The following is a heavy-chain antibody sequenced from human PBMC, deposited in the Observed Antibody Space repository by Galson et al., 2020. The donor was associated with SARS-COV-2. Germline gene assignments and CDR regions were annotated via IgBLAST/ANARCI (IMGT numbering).Heavy chain of an antibody. Sequence: TGGSLRLSCAASAFTFSNAWMSWVRQAPEKGLEWVGRIKSKTDGGTTDYAAPVKGRFTTPRDDSKNTLYLQMNSLKTEDTAVYYCTTDGPVTSYYYYYGMGVWGQGTTVTISS. CDR1: AFTFSNAW. D-gene: IGHD4-17*01. J-gene: IGHJ6*02. V-gene: IGHV3-15*01. CDR2: IKSKTDGGTT. CDR3: TTDGPVTSYYYYYGMGV.